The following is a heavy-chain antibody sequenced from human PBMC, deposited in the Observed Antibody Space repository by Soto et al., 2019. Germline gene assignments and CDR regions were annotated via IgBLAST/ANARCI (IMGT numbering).Heavy chain of an antibody. V-gene: IGHV4-34*01. Sequence: PSETLSLTCAVYGGSFSGYYWSWIRQPPGKGLEWIGEINHSGSTNYNPSLKSRVTISVDTSKNQFSLKLSSVTAADTAVCYCARGLVVEKLGKNWFDPWGQGTLVTVSS. D-gene: IGHD7-27*01. CDR2: INHSGST. J-gene: IGHJ5*02. CDR1: GGSFSGYY. CDR3: ARGLVVEKLGKNWFDP.